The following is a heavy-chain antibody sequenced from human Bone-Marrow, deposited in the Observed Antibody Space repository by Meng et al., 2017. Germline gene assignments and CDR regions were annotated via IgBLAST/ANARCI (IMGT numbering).Heavy chain of an antibody. D-gene: IGHD3-22*01. V-gene: IGHV3-21*01. Sequence: EWRLVEVGGGLVKPGGSLRLSCAASGFTFSSYSMNWGRQAPGKGLEWVSSISSSSSYIYYADSVKGRFTISRDNAKNSLYLQMNSLRAEDTAVYYCARAQEGGIVVVIDYWGQGTLVTVSS. CDR2: ISSSSSYI. CDR3: ARAQEGGIVVVIDY. J-gene: IGHJ4*02. CDR1: GFTFSSYS.